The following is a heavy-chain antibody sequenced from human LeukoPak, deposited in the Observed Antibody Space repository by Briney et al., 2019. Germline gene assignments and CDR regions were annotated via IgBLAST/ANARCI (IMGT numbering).Heavy chain of an antibody. Sequence: GESLKISCKGSGYSFTSYWIGWVRQMPGKGLEWMGIIYPGDSDTRYSPSFQGQVTISADKSISTAYLQWSSLKASDTAMYYCARRGTRDYDILTGYYIRDQYLEWGQGTLVTVSS. J-gene: IGHJ4*02. CDR2: IYPGDSDT. CDR1: GYSFTSYW. D-gene: IGHD3-9*01. CDR3: ARRGTRDYDILTGYYIRDQYLE. V-gene: IGHV5-51*01.